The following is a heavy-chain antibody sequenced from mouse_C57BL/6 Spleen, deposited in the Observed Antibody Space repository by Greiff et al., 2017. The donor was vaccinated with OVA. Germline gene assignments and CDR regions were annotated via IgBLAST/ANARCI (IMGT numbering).Heavy chain of an antibody. J-gene: IGHJ3*01. Sequence: VVEPGASVKVSCKASGYTFTSYWMHWVKQRPGQGLEWIGRIHPSDSDTNYNQKFKGKATLTVDKSSSTAYMQLSSLTSEDSAVYYCAPYGSSPWFAYWGQGTLVTVSA. D-gene: IGHD1-1*01. CDR3: APYGSSPWFAY. CDR1: GYTFTSYW. V-gene: IGHV1-74*04. CDR2: IHPSDSDT.